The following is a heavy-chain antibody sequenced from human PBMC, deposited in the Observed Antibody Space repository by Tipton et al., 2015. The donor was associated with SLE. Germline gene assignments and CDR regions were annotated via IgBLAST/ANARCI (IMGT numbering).Heavy chain of an antibody. Sequence: TLSLTCTVSGGSISSYYWSWIRQPPGKGLEWIGYIYYSGSTNYSGSTNYNPSLKSRVTISLDTSKSQFSLKLSSVTAADTAVYFCARGVRYSSGQSAFDIWGQGTMVSVSS. CDR1: GGSISSYY. CDR3: ARGVRYSSGQSAFDI. J-gene: IGHJ3*02. D-gene: IGHD6-25*01. V-gene: IGHV4-59*01. CDR2: IYYSGSTNYSGST.